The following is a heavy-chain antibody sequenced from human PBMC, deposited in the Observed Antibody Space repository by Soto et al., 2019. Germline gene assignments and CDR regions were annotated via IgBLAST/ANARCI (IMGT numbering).Heavy chain of an antibody. D-gene: IGHD2-2*01. CDR2: IDTSGGTT. J-gene: IGHJ4*02. V-gene: IGHV3-23*01. CDR1: GFIFSSYG. Sequence: XGSLRLSCAASGFIFSSYGMSWVRQTPGKGLEWVSGIDTSGGTTFYPDSVEGRFTVSRDNSKNTLYLQMNNLRAEDTAIYYCAKNQPSWATRAALAYWGQGTLVTVSS. CDR3: AKNQPSWATRAALAY.